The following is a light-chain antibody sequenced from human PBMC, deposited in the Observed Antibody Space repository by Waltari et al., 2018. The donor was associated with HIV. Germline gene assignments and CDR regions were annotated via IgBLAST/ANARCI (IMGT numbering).Light chain of an antibody. V-gene: IGKV4-1*01. Sequence: IVLTQSPASLAVSLCERATIKCKSSQNVFYNTNHKNYLSWYQQKAGQPPKLIIYWASSRQCRVPDRFSGRGSGTDFTLTINSRQAEDVAVYFCQQTDTIPPTFGGGTKVEIK. CDR2: WAS. CDR3: QQTDTIPPT. J-gene: IGKJ4*01. CDR1: QNVFYNTNHKNY.